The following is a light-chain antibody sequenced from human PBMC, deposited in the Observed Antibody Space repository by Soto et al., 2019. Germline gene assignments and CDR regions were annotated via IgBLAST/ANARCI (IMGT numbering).Light chain of an antibody. Sequence: VLTQSPATLSLSPGERATLSCRASQSITTYLAWYQQRHGHAPRLLISDASNRVPGVPVRFSGSGSGTDFTITITILEPENFAVYYWIHRSDLPPGITFGHGTRLDIK. J-gene: IGKJ5*01. CDR3: IHRSDLPPGIT. CDR2: DAS. CDR1: QSITTY. V-gene: IGKV3-11*01.